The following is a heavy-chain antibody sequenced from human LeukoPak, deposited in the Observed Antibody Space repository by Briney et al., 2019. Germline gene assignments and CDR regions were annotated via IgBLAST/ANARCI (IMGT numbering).Heavy chain of an antibody. D-gene: IGHD2-2*01. CDR1: GGSISSYY. Sequence: SETLSLTCAVSGGSISSYYWSWIRQPAGKGLEWIGRIYTSGSTNYNPSLKSRVTMSVDTSKNQFSLKLSSVTAADTAVYYCARASAYCSSTSCYPHYWYFDLWGRGTLVTVSS. CDR2: IYTSGST. CDR3: ARASAYCSSTSCYPHYWYFDL. V-gene: IGHV4-4*07. J-gene: IGHJ2*01.